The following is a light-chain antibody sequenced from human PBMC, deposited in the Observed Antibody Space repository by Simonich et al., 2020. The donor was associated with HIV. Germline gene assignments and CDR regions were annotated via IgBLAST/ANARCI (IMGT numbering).Light chain of an antibody. J-gene: IGLJ3*02. CDR3: SSYTSSSTWV. Sequence: QSALTQPASVSVSPGQSLTISCTVNSIYFGDYIYVSLYLQHPGKAPKFLIYDVSKRPSGVSHRCSGSMSGNTASLTISGLQADDEADYYCSSYTSSSTWVFGGGTKLTVL. CDR2: DVS. V-gene: IGLV2-14*01. CDR1: SIYFGDYIY.